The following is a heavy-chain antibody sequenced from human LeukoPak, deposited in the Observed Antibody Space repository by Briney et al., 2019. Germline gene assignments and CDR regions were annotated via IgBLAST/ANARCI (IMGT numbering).Heavy chain of an antibody. J-gene: IGHJ6*02. CDR2: ISSSSDYI. D-gene: IGHD5/OR15-5a*01. CDR1: GFTFSDYS. V-gene: IGHV3-21*01. Sequence: PGGSLRLSCPAAGFTFSDYSMSWIRQAPGKGLEWVSSISSSSDYIYYADSVKGRFTISRDNARNSLYLQMNSLRAEDTAVYYCARSRSVSNYKGRDVWGQGTTVTVSS. CDR3: ARSRSVSNYKGRDV.